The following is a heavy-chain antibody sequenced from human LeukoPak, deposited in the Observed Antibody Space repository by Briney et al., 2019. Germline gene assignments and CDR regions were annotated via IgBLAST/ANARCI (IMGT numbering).Heavy chain of an antibody. Sequence: ASVKVSCKVSGYTLTEVAIHWVRQPPGKGLEWMGSFDPEDGETIYAESFQGSVTMTEDTSTDIAYMELGSLRSEDTAVYFCATGDYQLMEYWGQGTLVTVSS. CDR1: GYTLTEVA. V-gene: IGHV1-24*01. CDR2: FDPEDGET. D-gene: IGHD2-2*01. CDR3: ATGDYQLMEY. J-gene: IGHJ4*02.